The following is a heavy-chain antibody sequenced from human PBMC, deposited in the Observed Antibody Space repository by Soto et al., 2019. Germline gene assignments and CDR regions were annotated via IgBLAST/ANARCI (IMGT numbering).Heavy chain of an antibody. J-gene: IGHJ1*01. CDR1: GLTLDDYA. Sequence: PRLTGATSGLTLDDYAMYWVRQTPGKGLEWVSGISGNSGNIGYADSVKGRFTISRENAKNSLYLQMDSLRAEDSGLSCCSKDMGNQIQLEDWAHGTQVTLT. V-gene: IGHV3-9*01. CDR2: ISGNSGNI. D-gene: IGHD5-18*01. CDR3: SKDMGNQIQLED.